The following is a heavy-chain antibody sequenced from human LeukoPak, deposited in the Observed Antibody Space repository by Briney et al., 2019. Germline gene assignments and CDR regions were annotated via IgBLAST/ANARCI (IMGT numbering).Heavy chain of an antibody. CDR3: ARQALWFFDH. CDR2: ISYGGST. Sequence: PSETLSLTCTVSGGSISSNSNYWAWIRQPPGRGLEWIGSISYGGSTYYSPSLESRVTISVDTSKNQFSLRLSSVTPADTAVYYCARQALWFFDHWGQGTLVTVSS. CDR1: GGSISSNSNY. J-gene: IGHJ4*02. V-gene: IGHV4-39*01. D-gene: IGHD2-21*01.